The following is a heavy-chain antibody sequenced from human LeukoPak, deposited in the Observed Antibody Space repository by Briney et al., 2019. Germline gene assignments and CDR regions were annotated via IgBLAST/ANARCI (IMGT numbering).Heavy chain of an antibody. Sequence: GGSLRLSCSASGVTFSTYAMHWVRQAPGKGLEYVSATSSNGGSTYFADSVKARFSISRDNSKNTLDLQMSSLRAEDTAVYYCVKVSSTGWHEGDYFDYWGQGTLVTVSS. V-gene: IGHV3-64D*06. J-gene: IGHJ4*02. CDR2: TSSNGGST. CDR1: GVTFSTYA. CDR3: VKVSSTGWHEGDYFDY. D-gene: IGHD6-19*01.